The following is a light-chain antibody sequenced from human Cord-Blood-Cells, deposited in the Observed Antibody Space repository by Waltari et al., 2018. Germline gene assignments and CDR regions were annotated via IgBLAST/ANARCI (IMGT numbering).Light chain of an antibody. V-gene: IGKV4-1*01. CDR3: QQYYSTPLT. CDR1: QSVLYSSNNKNY. J-gene: IGKJ4*01. Sequence: DIVMTQSPYSLAVSVGERATINCQSSQSVLYSSNNKNYLAWYQQKPGQPPKLLIYWASTRESGVPDRFSGSGSGTDFTLTISSLQAEDVAVYYCQQYYSTPLTFGRGTKVEIK. CDR2: WAS.